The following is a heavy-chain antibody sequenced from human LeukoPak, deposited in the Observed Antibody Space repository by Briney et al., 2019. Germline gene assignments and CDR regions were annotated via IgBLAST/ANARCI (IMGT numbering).Heavy chain of an antibody. CDR3: ARGDWNDAFDI. V-gene: IGHV4-39*07. D-gene: IGHD1-1*01. Sequence: PSETLSLTCTVSGDSISSDRYFWGWIRQSAGEGLEWIGSIYYSGSTYYNPSLKSRVTISVDTSKNQFSLKLSSVTAADTAVYYCARGDWNDAFDIWGQGTMVTVSS. CDR1: GDSISSDRYF. CDR2: IYYSGST. J-gene: IGHJ3*02.